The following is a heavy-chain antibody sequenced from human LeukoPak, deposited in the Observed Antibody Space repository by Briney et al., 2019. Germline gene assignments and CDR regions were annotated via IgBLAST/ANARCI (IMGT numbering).Heavy chain of an antibody. V-gene: IGHV1-46*01. Sequence: GASVKVSCTASGYTFTSYYMHWVRQAPGQGLEWMGIINPSGGSTSYAQKFQGRVTMTRDTSTSTVYMELSSLRSEDTAVYYCARDSGYSGYDSGPFDYWGQGTLVTVSS. D-gene: IGHD5-12*01. CDR1: GYTFTSYY. J-gene: IGHJ4*02. CDR3: ARDSGYSGYDSGPFDY. CDR2: INPSGGST.